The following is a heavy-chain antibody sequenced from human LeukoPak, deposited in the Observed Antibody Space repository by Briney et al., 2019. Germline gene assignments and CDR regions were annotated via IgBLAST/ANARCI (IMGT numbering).Heavy chain of an antibody. CDR3: ARGGMADYYDSSRHSNYFDY. J-gene: IGHJ4*02. Sequence: PSETLSLTCTVSGGSISSSSYYWGWIRQPPGKGLEWIGSIDYSGNTYYNPSLKSRVTISVDTSKNQFSLKLSSVTAADTAVYYCARGGMADYYDSSRHSNYFDYWGQGTLVTVPS. V-gene: IGHV4-39*07. D-gene: IGHD3-22*01. CDR1: GGSISSSSYY. CDR2: IDYSGNT.